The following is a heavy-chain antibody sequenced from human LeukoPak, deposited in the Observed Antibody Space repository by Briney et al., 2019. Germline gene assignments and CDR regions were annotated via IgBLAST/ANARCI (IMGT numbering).Heavy chain of an antibody. CDR2: IYSGGST. J-gene: IGHJ5*02. D-gene: IGHD4-23*01. CDR3: ARESPSDYGGNSVGFDP. V-gene: IGHV3-66*01. Sequence: GGSLRLSCAASGFTVSSNYMSWVRQAPGKGLEWVSVIYSGGSTYYADSVKGRFTISRDNSKNTLYLQMNSLRAEDTAVYYCARESPSDYGGNSVGFDPWGQGTLVTVSS. CDR1: GFTVSSNY.